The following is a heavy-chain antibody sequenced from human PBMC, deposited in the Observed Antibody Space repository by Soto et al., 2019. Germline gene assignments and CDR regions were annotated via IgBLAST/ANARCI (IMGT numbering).Heavy chain of an antibody. CDR2: INPNSGGT. Sequence: GASVKVSCKASGYTFTGYYVHWVRQAPGQGLEWMGWINPNSGGTNYAQKFQGWVTMTRDTSISTAYMELSRLRSDDTAVYYCARGSSSWSYNWFDPWGQGTLVTVSS. J-gene: IGHJ5*02. D-gene: IGHD6-13*01. V-gene: IGHV1-2*04. CDR3: ARGSSSWSYNWFDP. CDR1: GYTFTGYY.